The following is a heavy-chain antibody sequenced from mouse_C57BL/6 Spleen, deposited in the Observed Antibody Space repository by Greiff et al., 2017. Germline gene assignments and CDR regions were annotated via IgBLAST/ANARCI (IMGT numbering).Heavy chain of an antibody. CDR3: VREGDYGNDY. J-gene: IGHJ2*01. Sequence: QVQLQQPGAELVRPGSSVKLSCKASGYTFTSYWMHWVKQRPIQGLEWIGNIDPSDSETHYNQKFKDKATLTVDKSSSTAYMQLSSLTSEDSAVYYCVREGDYGNDYWGQGTTLTVSS. D-gene: IGHD2-1*01. CDR1: GYTFTSYW. V-gene: IGHV1-52*01. CDR2: IDPSDSET.